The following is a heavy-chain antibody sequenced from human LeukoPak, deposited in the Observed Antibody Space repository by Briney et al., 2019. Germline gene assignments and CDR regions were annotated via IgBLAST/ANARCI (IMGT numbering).Heavy chain of an antibody. CDR1: GFTFSDYA. J-gene: IGHJ4*02. V-gene: IGHV3-23*01. CDR3: AKRGSYSSSFTSTFDY. Sequence: GGSLRLSCAASGFTFSDYAMTWVRQAPGKGLEWVSTINSGGAINYADSVKGRFTISRDNPKNTLYLQMNSLRAEDTAVYYCAKRGSYSSSFTSTFDYWGQGTLVTVSS. CDR2: INSGGAI. D-gene: IGHD6-6*01.